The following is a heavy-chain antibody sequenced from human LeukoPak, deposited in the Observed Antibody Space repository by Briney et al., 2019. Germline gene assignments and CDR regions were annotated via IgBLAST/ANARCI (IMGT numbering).Heavy chain of an antibody. CDR2: IYYSGST. D-gene: IGHD6-19*01. J-gene: IGHJ6*03. CDR3: ARVGRYSSGCRRICHYMDV. CDR1: GGSISSSSYY. V-gene: IGHV4-39*07. Sequence: PSETLSLTCTVSGGSISSSSYYWGWIRQPPGKGLEWIGSIYYSGSTYYNPSLKSRVTISVDTSKNQFSLKLSSVTAADTAVYYCARVGRYSSGCRRICHYMDVWGKGTTVTVSS.